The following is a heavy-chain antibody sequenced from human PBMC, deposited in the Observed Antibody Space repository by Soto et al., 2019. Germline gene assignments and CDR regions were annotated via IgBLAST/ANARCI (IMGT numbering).Heavy chain of an antibody. J-gene: IGHJ4*02. Sequence: EVQLVESGGGLVQPGGSLRLSCAASGFTVSSNYMTWVRQAPGKGLEWVSVIYSGGSTYYADSVKGRFTISRDNSKNTLYLQMNSLRAEDTAVYYCASPGGLSGYRFDYWGQGTLVTVSS. CDR3: ASPGGLSGYRFDY. CDR2: IYSGGST. D-gene: IGHD3-22*01. CDR1: GFTVSSNY. V-gene: IGHV3-66*01.